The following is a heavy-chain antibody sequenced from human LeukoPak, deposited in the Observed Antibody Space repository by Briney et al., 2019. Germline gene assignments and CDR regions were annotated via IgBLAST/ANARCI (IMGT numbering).Heavy chain of an antibody. Sequence: SETPSLTCTVSGGSISGYYWSWIRQPPGKGLEWIGEINHSGSTNYNPSLKSRVTISVDTSKNQFSLKLSSVTAADTAVYYCARAGYSSGWPRWFDPWGQGTLVTVSS. CDR1: GGSISGYY. CDR2: INHSGST. J-gene: IGHJ5*02. D-gene: IGHD6-19*01. V-gene: IGHV4-34*01. CDR3: ARAGYSSGWPRWFDP.